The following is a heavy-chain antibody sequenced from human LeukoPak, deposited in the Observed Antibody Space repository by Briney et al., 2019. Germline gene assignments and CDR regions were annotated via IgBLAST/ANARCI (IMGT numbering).Heavy chain of an antibody. CDR1: GFTFSSYA. CDR3: AKVMPPGRIRFYSYYMDV. J-gene: IGHJ6*03. V-gene: IGHV3-30*04. CDR2: IRYDGSNE. Sequence: GRSLRLSCAASGFTFSSYAMHWVRQAPGKGLEWVAFIRYDGSNEYYADSVKGRFTISRDKSKNTLSLQMNGLRVEDTAVYYCAKVMPPGRIRFYSYYMDVWGKGTTVTVS. D-gene: IGHD2-15*01.